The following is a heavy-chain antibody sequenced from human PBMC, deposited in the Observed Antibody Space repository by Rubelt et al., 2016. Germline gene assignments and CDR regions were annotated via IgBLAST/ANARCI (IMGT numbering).Heavy chain of an antibody. D-gene: IGHD6-13*01. CDR3: AGGIAAAGPVRDY. V-gene: IGHV4-59*08. Sequence: QVQLQQWGAGLLKPSETLSLTCTVSGGSISSYYWSWIRQPPGKGLEWIGYIYYSGSTNYNPSCRSACTMSVDTSKNQDSLKLCSLTAADTAGYYCAGGIAAAGPVRDYWGQGTLVTVSS. J-gene: IGHJ4*02. CDR1: GGSISSYY. CDR2: IYYSGST.